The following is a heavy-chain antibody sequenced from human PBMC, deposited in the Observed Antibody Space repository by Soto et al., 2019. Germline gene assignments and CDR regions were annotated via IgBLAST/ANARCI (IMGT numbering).Heavy chain of an antibody. CDR3: ARGWGGYFDL. Sequence: QVQLQESGPGLVKPSETLSLTCTVSGGSISSYYWSWIRQPPGKGLEWIGYIYYSGSTNHNPSLKSRVTISVDTSKNQFSLKLSSVTAADTAVYYCARGWGGYFDLWGRGTLVTVSS. D-gene: IGHD1-26*01. J-gene: IGHJ2*01. CDR2: IYYSGST. CDR1: GGSISSYY. V-gene: IGHV4-59*01.